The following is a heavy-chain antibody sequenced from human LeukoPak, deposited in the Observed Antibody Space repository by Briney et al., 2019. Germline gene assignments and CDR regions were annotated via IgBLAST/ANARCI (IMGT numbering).Heavy chain of an antibody. CDR3: VRSWGEDY. J-gene: IGHJ4*02. CDR1: GFTFSSSR. V-gene: IGHV3-74*01. D-gene: IGHD3-16*01. CDR2: INTDGSTT. Sequence: GGSLRLSCAASGFTFSSSRMLWVRQTPGKGLVWVSNINTDGSTTNYADSVKGRFTISRDNAKNTLFLQMNSLRAEDTAIYYCVRSWGEDYWGQGTLVTVSS.